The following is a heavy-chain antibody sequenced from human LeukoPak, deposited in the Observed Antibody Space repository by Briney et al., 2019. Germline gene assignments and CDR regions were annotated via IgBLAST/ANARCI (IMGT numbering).Heavy chain of an antibody. D-gene: IGHD5-18*01. CDR2: ISWNSGSI. CDR1: GFTFDDYA. Sequence: GGSLRLSCAASGFTFDDYAMHWVRQAPGKGLEWVSGISWNSGSIGYADSVKGRFTISRDNAKNSLYLQMNSLRAEDTALYYCAKEAATAMVRGDGMDVWGQGTTVTVSS. CDR3: AKEAATAMVRGDGMDV. J-gene: IGHJ6*02. V-gene: IGHV3-9*01.